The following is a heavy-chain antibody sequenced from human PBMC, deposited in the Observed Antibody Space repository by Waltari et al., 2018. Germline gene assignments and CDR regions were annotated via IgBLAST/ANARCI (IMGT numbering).Heavy chain of an antibody. CDR2: IRGSGGST. V-gene: IGHV3-23*04. CDR3: AKASRWHLGELSVDY. CDR1: GFTFSSYA. J-gene: IGHJ4*02. D-gene: IGHD3-16*02. Sequence: EVQLVESGGGLVQPGGSLRLSCAASGFTFSSYAMSWVRQAPGKGLGWVSAIRGSGGSTYYADSVKGRFTISRDNSKNTLYLQMNSLRAEDTAVYYCAKASRWHLGELSVDYWGQGTLVTVSS.